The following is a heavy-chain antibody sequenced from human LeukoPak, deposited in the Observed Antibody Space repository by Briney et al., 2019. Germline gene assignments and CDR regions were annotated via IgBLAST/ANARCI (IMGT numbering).Heavy chain of an antibody. CDR1: GFTFDDYG. CDR2: INWNGGST. J-gene: IGHJ4*02. V-gene: IGHV3-20*04. D-gene: IGHD1-1*01. Sequence: SGGSLRLSCAASGFTFDDYGMSWVRQAPGKGLEWVSGINWNGGSTGYADSVKGRFTISRDNAKNSLYLQMNSLRAEDTALYYCARDLYGTYSPDYWGQGTLVTVSS. CDR3: ARDLYGTYSPDY.